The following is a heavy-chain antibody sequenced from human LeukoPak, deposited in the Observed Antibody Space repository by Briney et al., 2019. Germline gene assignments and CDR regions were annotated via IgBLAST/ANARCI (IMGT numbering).Heavy chain of an antibody. CDR1: GFTFSSYG. D-gene: IGHD6-13*01. CDR2: IWYDGGNK. Sequence: GGSLRLSCATSGFTFSSYGMHWVRQAPGRGLEWVAVIWYDGGNKYYGDSVKGRFTISRDNSKNTLYLQMNSLRAEDTAVYYCAKAGSSSWYTNWFDPWGQGTLVTVSS. CDR3: AKAGSSSWYTNWFDP. J-gene: IGHJ5*02. V-gene: IGHV3-33*06.